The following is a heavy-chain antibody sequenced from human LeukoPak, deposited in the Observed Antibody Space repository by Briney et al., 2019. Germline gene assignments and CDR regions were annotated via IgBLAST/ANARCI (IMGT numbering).Heavy chain of an antibody. CDR1: GYTFTGYY. Sequence: ASVKVSCKASGYTFTGYYMHWVRQAPGQGLEWMGWINPNSGGTNYAQKFQGRVTMTRDTSISTAYMELSRLRSDATAVYYCARVDAKVAVAGRGFDYWGQGTLVTVSS. D-gene: IGHD6-19*01. CDR3: ARVDAKVAVAGRGFDY. J-gene: IGHJ4*02. V-gene: IGHV1-2*02. CDR2: INPNSGGT.